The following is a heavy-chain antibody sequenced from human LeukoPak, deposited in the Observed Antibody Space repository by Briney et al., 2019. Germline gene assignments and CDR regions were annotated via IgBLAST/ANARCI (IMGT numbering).Heavy chain of an antibody. CDR3: SLTAAESSVDY. CDR1: GYTFTSYY. D-gene: IGHD6-25*01. J-gene: IGHJ4*02. V-gene: IGHV1-46*03. Sequence: ASVKVSCKASGYTFTSYYMHWVRQAPGQGLEWMGIINPSGGSTSYAQKFQGRVTMTRDTSTSTVYMELSSLRPEDTAVYYCSLTAAESSVDYWGQGTLVTVSS. CDR2: INPSGGST.